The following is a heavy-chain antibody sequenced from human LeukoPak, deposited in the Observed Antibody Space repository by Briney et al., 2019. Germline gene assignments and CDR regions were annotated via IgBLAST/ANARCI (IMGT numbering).Heavy chain of an antibody. Sequence: PGGSLRLSCAASGFNFSDYYMSWIRQAPGKGLEWVSYISSSGSTIYYADSMKGRFTISRDNAKNSLYLQMNSLRAEDTAVYYCARVGAYGSAFFYDYWGQGTLVTVSS. CDR3: ARVGAYGSAFFYDY. D-gene: IGHD3-10*01. V-gene: IGHV3-11*04. CDR1: GFNFSDYY. CDR2: ISSSGSTI. J-gene: IGHJ4*02.